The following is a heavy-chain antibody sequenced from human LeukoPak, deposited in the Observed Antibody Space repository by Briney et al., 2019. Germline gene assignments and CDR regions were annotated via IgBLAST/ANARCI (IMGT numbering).Heavy chain of an antibody. V-gene: IGHV3-64*01. CDR1: GFTFSSYA. CDR2: ISSNGGST. CDR3: ARQGTGPWHYYGMDV. Sequence: PGGSLRLSCAASGFTFSSYAMHWVRQAPGRGLEYVSAISSNGGSTYYANSVKGRFTISRDNSKNTLYLQMGSLRAEDMAVYYCARQGTGPWHYYGMDVWGQGTTVTVSS. J-gene: IGHJ6*02. D-gene: IGHD3-10*01.